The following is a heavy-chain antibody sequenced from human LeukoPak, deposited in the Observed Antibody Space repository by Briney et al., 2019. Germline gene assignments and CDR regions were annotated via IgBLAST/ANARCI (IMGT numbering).Heavy chain of an antibody. J-gene: IGHJ4*02. CDR3: ARVPEPVKVTAIFDY. D-gene: IGHD2-21*02. V-gene: IGHV3-23*01. CDR2: INNYGGST. Sequence: PGGSLRLSCAASGFTFSTYSMGWVRQAPGKGLEWVSVINNYGGSTFYADSVKGRFTISRDNSKNTLYLQMTRLRAEDTAVYYCARVPEPVKVTAIFDYWGQGTLVTVSS. CDR1: GFTFSTYS.